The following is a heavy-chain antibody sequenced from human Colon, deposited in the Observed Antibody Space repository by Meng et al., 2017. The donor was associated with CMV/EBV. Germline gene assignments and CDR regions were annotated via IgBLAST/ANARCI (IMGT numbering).Heavy chain of an antibody. CDR1: GFTFSSYW. CDR2: INNDGSST. D-gene: IGHD3-22*01. J-gene: IGHJ4*02. V-gene: IGHV3-74*01. CDR3: ARDSPSSSGSTDY. Sequence: EVQLVESGGGLVQPGGSLRLSCLASGFTFSSYWMHWVRQAPGKGLVWVSRINNDGSSTSYADSVKGRFTISRDNAKNTLYLQMNSLRAEDTAVYYCARDSPSSSGSTDYWGQGTLVTVSS.